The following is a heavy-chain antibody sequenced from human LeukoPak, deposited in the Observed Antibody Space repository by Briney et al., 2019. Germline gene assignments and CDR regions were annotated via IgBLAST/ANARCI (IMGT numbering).Heavy chain of an antibody. J-gene: IGHJ4*02. D-gene: IGHD1/OR15-1a*01. CDR3: ARVLGRGPNKFDY. CDR1: GYTFTGYY. CDR2: INPNSGGT. Sequence: GASVKVSCKSSGYTFTGYYTHWVRQAPGQGLEWMGRINPNSGGTNYAQKFQGRVTMTRYTSISTAYMELSRLRSDDTAVYYCARVLGRGPNKFDYWGQGTLVTVSS. V-gene: IGHV1-2*06.